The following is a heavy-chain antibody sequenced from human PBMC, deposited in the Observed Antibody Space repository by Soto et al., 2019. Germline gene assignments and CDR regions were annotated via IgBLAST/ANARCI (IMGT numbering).Heavy chain of an antibody. Sequence: SVKVSCKASGYTFTSYGISWGRQAPGQGLEWMGWISAHNGNTNYAQKLQGRVTMTTDTSTSTAYMELRSLRSDDTAVYYCARDLLDYPFDYWGQGTLVTVSS. CDR1: GYTFTSYG. CDR3: ARDLLDYPFDY. CDR2: ISAHNGNT. J-gene: IGHJ4*02. V-gene: IGHV1-18*04. D-gene: IGHD4-17*01.